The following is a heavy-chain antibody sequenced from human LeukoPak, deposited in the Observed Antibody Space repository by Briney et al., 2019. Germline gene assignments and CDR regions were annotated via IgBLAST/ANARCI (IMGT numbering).Heavy chain of an antibody. CDR3: ARHSGLRSPFDP. CDR2: IYYSGNT. V-gene: IGHV4-39*01. J-gene: IGHJ5*02. CDR1: GGSISSSSYY. Sequence: SETLSLTCTVSGGSISSSSYYWGWIRQPPGKGLEWTGSIYYSGNTYHNPSLKSRVTISVDTSKNQFSLKMSSVTAADTAVYYCARHSGLRSPFDPWGQGTLVTVSS. D-gene: IGHD3-3*01.